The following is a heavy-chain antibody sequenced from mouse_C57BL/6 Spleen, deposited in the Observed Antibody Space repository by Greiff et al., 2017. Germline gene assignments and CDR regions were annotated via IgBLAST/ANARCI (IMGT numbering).Heavy chain of an antibody. V-gene: IGHV5-9-1*02. D-gene: IGHD4-1*01. J-gene: IGHJ1*03. CDR3: TRDLGRNWYFDV. CDR2: ISSGGDYI. Sequence: EVMLVASGEGLVKPGGSLKLSCAASGFTFSSYAMSWVRQTPEKRLEWVAYISSGGDYIYYADTVKCRFTISRDNARNTLYLQMSSLKSEDTAMYYCTRDLGRNWYFDVWGTGTTVTVSS. CDR1: GFTFSSYA.